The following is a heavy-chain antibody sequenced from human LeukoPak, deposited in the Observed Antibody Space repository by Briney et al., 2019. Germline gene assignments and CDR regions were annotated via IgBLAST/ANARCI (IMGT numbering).Heavy chain of an antibody. V-gene: IGHV4-34*01. D-gene: IGHD2-21*02. Sequence: PSETLSLTCAVYGGSFSGYYWRWIRQPPGNGLEWIGEINHSGSTNYNPSLKSRVTISVDTSKNQFSLKLSSVTAADTAVYYCARGPPYCGGDCYSSFDYWGQGTLVTVSS. CDR1: GGSFSGYY. CDR3: ARGPPYCGGDCYSSFDY. J-gene: IGHJ4*02. CDR2: INHSGST.